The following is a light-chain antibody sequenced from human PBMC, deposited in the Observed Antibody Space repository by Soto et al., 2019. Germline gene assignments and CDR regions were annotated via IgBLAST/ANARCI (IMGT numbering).Light chain of an antibody. V-gene: IGLV1-44*01. J-gene: IGLJ2*01. Sequence: QSVLTQPPSASGTPGQRVTISCSGSSSNIGSNTVNWYQQLPGTAPKLLIYSNNQRPSGVPDRFSGSKSGTSASLAISGLQSEDEADDYCAAWDDSLNGVVFGGGTKQTVL. CDR2: SNN. CDR3: AAWDDSLNGVV. CDR1: SSNIGSNT.